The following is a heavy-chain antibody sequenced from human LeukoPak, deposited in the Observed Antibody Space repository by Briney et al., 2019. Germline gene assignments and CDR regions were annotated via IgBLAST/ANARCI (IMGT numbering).Heavy chain of an antibody. Sequence: SETLSLTCTVSGYSISSGYYWGWIRQPPGKGLEWIGSIYYSGSTYYNPSLKSRVTISVDTSKNQFSLKLSSVTAADTAVYYCARALVVDDAFDIWGQGTMVTVSS. CDR1: GYSISSGYY. J-gene: IGHJ3*02. V-gene: IGHV4-38-2*02. D-gene: IGHD2-15*01. CDR3: ARALVVDDAFDI. CDR2: IYYSGST.